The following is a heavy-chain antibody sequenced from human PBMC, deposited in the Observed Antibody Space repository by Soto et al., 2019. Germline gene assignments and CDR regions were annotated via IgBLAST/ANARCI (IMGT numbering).Heavy chain of an antibody. J-gene: IGHJ4*02. D-gene: IGHD6-19*01. CDR2: VSNDGSNK. CDR3: AKEFLAGTGGDV. CDR1: GFAFSSNA. Sequence: QVQVVESGGGVVQPGRSLRLSCAASGFAFSSNAMQWVRQAPGKGLEWVGVVSNDGSNKYYADSVKGRFTISRDNSKNTVSLQMNSLRDEDTAVYYCAKEFLAGTGGDVWGQGTLVIVSS. V-gene: IGHV3-30-3*01.